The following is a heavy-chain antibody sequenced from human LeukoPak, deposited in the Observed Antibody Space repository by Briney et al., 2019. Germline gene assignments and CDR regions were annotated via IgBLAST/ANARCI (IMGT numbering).Heavy chain of an antibody. Sequence: PSETLSLTCSVSGGSVGSNYWSWVRQPPGKGLEWIGYISYSGDTKYNPSLKSRLSMSVDTSMNQCSLMLTSVTAADTAVYYCARGSGWYPHWGQGTLVTVSS. J-gene: IGHJ1*01. CDR1: GGSVGSNY. V-gene: IGHV4-59*02. CDR3: ARGSGWYPH. CDR2: ISYSGDT. D-gene: IGHD6-19*01.